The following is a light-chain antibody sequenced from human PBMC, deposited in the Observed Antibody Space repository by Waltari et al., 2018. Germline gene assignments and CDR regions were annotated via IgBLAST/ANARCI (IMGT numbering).Light chain of an antibody. J-gene: IGLJ2*01. CDR1: SSVVACDDY. CDR3: CSYGGSYSFVV. Sequence: QSALTQPRAVSGSPGQSVTISCTGTSSVVACDDYVPRYQQHPGKVPKLIIYDVTKRPSGVPDRFSGSKSGNTASLTISGLQAEDEADYYCCSYGGSYSFVVFGGGTKLTVL. CDR2: DVT. V-gene: IGLV2-11*01.